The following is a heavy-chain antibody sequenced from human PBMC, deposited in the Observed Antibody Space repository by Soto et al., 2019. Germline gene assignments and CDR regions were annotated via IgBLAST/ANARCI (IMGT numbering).Heavy chain of an antibody. D-gene: IGHD3-10*01. CDR1: GGSFSGYY. J-gene: IGHJ4*02. CDR3: AGITMVRGAVGY. V-gene: IGHV4-34*01. Sequence: QVQLQQWGAGLLKPSETLSLTCAVYGGSFSGYYWSWIRQPPGKGLECIGEIHHSGSTNYNPSLKSRVTISVDTSKNQFSLKLSSVTAADTAVYYCAGITMVRGAVGYWGQGTLVTVSS. CDR2: IHHSGST.